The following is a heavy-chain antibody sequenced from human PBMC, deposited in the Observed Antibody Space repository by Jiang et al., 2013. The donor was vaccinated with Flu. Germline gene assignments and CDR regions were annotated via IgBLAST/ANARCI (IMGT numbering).Heavy chain of an antibody. CDR2: IYYSGST. CDR1: GGSISSSSYY. D-gene: IGHD2-2*01. V-gene: IGHV4-39*01. Sequence: GLVKPSETLSLTCTVSGGSISSSSYYWGWIRQPPGKGLEWIGSIYYSGSTYYNPSLKSRVTISVDTSKNQFSLKLSSVTAADTAVYYCASLEGYCSSTSCYSRGQNWFDPWGQGTLVTVSS. CDR3: ASLEGYCSSTSCYSRGQNWFDP. J-gene: IGHJ5*02.